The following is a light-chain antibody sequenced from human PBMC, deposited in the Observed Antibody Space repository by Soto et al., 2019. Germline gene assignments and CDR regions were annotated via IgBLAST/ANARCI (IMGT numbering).Light chain of an antibody. V-gene: IGKV1-5*03. CDR2: KTS. Sequence: DVQMTQSPSTLSASVGDRVTITCRASQTINNWLAWYQQRPGKAPTFLIYKTSTLETGVPSRFSGSGSGTEFTLTISSLQPEDFAIYYCQQYNTYPWTFGRGTRVES. CDR3: QQYNTYPWT. CDR1: QTINNW. J-gene: IGKJ1*01.